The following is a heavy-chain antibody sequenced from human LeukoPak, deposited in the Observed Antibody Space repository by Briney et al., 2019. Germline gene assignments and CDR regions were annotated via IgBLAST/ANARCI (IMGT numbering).Heavy chain of an antibody. CDR3: ARGDGYTQYYFDY. CDR2: IYYSGST. D-gene: IGHD5-24*01. Sequence: ASETLSLTCTVSGGSISSSSYYWGWIRQPPGKGLAWIGSIYYSGSTYYNPSLKSRVTISVDTSKNQFSLKLTSVTAADAAVYYCARGDGYTQYYFDYWGQGTLVTVSS. CDR1: GGSISSSSYY. V-gene: IGHV4-39*07. J-gene: IGHJ4*02.